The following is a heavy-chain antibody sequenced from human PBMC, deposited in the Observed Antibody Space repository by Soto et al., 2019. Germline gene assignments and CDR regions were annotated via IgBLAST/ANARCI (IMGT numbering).Heavy chain of an antibody. CDR3: ARVHPQTAVTPYYYYYMDV. CDR2: IYYSGST. D-gene: IGHD2-2*01. CDR1: GGSISSHY. V-gene: IGHV4-59*11. Sequence: SETLSLTCTVSGGSISSHYWSWIRQPPGKGLEWIGYIYYSGSTNYNPSLKSRVTISVDTSKNQFSLKLSSVTAADTAVYYCARVHPQTAVTPYYYYYMDVWGKGTTVTVSS. J-gene: IGHJ6*03.